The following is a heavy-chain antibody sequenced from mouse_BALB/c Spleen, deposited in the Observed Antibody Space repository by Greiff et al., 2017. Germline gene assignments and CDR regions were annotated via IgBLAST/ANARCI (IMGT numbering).Heavy chain of an antibody. V-gene: IGHV14-3*02. D-gene: IGHD1-1*01. CDR2: IDPANGNT. J-gene: IGHJ2*01. CDR1: GFNIKDTY. CDR3: AREDTTVVAPFDY. Sequence: EVKLVESGAELVKPGASVKLSCTASGFNIKDTYMHWVKQRPEQGLEWIGRIDPANGNTKYDPKFQGKATITADTSSNTAYLQLSSLTSEDTAVYYCAREDTTVVAPFDYWGQGTTLTVSS.